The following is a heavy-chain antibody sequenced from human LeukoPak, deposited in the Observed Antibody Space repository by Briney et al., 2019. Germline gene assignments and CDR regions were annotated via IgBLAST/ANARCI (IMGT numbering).Heavy chain of an antibody. V-gene: IGHV1-8*01. J-gene: IGHJ4*02. CDR1: GDTFSSFD. Sequence: ASVKVSCKTSGDTFSSFDVIWVRQATGQGLEWIGWMDPNSLNTGYAQKFRGRVTMTGDTSISTAYMELSSLISEDTAVYYCASGLRNQLLSEYWGQGSLVTVSS. D-gene: IGHD2-2*01. CDR3: ASGLRNQLLSEY. CDR2: MDPNSLNT.